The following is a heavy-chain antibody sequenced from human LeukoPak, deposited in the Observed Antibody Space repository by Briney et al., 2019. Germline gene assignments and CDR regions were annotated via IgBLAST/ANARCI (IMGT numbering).Heavy chain of an antibody. CDR2: ISLGGSVT. CDR3: AKALEPPFWFDY. CDR1: GFTFSGFA. Sequence: GGPLSLSCAASGFTFSGFALSWVRQAPGKGLAWVSAISLGGSVTYNADSVKGRFTIFRDNSKNTLYLQMNSLRVEDTAIYYCAKALEPPFWFDYWGQGTLVTVSS. D-gene: IGHD1-1*01. J-gene: IGHJ4*02. V-gene: IGHV3-23*01.